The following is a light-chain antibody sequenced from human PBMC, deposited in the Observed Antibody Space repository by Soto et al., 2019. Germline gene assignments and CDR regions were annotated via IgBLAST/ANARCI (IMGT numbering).Light chain of an antibody. CDR1: QSVSSN. CDR2: GAS. CDR3: QQYNNWPRRT. Sequence: VVMAHSPATLSVSPGERATLSCRASQSVSSNLAWYQQKPGQAPRLLIYGASTRATGIPARFSGSGSGTEFTLTISSLQSEDFAVYYCQQYNNWPRRTFGQGTKVDIK. V-gene: IGKV3-15*01. J-gene: IGKJ1*01.